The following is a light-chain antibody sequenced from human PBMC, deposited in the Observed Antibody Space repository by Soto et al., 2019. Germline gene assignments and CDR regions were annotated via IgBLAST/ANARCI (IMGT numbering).Light chain of an antibody. J-gene: IGKJ4*02. CDR1: QSVSSY. Sequence: EIVLTQSPATLSLSPGERATLSCRASQSVSSYLAWYQQKPGQAPRLLIYDASNRATGIPARFSGSGSGTDFTLTISSLLPDDFAVDYCQQRRNWWLTFGGGTKVEIK. CDR3: QQRRNWWLT. CDR2: DAS. V-gene: IGKV3-11*01.